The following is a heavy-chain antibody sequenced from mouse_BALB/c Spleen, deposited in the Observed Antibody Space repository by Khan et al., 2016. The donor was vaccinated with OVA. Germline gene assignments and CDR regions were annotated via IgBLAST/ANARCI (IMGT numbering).Heavy chain of an antibody. Sequence: QVQLTESGPGLVAPSQRLSITCTVSGFSLTDYAVSWIRQPPGKGLEWLGVIWAGGSTYYHSVLKSRLSISQDNSKSQVFLKVNSLQTDDTDMYYCAKDPPYYGLDYWGQGTSVTVSS. CDR2: IWAGGST. J-gene: IGHJ4*01. V-gene: IGHV2-6-5*01. CDR3: AKDPPYYGLDY. CDR1: GFSLTDYA.